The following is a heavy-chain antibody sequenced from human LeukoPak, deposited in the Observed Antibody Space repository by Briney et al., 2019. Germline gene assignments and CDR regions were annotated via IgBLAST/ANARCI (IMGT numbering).Heavy chain of an antibody. D-gene: IGHD3-22*01. J-gene: IGHJ4*02. V-gene: IGHV4-59*08. CDR2: FYYSGST. Sequence: PSGTLSLTCSVSGGSISSYYWSWIRQPPGKGLEWIGYFYYSGSTNYNPSLKSRVTISVDTSKNQFSLKLSSVTAADTAVYYCARRASSGYYYLEDWGQGTLVTVSS. CDR3: ARRASSGYYYLED. CDR1: GGSISSYY.